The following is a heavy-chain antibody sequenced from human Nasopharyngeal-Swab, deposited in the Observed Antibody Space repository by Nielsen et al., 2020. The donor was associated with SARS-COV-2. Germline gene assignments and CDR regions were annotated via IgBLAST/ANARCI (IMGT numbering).Heavy chain of an antibody. D-gene: IGHD4-17*01. CDR2: IAHDASNE. CDR3: ARDAPAHYGAFY. V-gene: IGHV3-30*03. Sequence: GESLKISCAASGFTFSSFGMHWVRQAPGQGLEWVAFIAHDASNEYYGDSVKGRFSISRNSSKNTLYLQMDNLRGEDTAVYYCARDAPAHYGAFYWGRGTLVTVSS. CDR1: GFTFSSFG. J-gene: IGHJ4*02.